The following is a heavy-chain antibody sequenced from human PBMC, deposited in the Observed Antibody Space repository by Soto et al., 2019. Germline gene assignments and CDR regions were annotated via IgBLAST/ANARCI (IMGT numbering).Heavy chain of an antibody. CDR1: GFTFSSFW. Sequence: LRLSCAASGFTFSSFWMDWVRQAPGKGLEWVANINPDGSEKQYVDSVKGRFTISRDNAKNSLYLQMSSVTAEDSALYYCSRSLDSWGQGTRVTVSS. CDR3: SRSLDS. CDR2: INPDGSEK. J-gene: IGHJ4*02. V-gene: IGHV3-7*01.